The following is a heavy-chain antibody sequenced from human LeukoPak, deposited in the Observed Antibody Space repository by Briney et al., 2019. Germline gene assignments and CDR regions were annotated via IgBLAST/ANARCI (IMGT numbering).Heavy chain of an antibody. Sequence: PSETLSLTCTVSGGSISSGSCYWSWIRQPAGKGLEWIGRIYTSGSTNYNPSLKSRVTISVDTSKNQFSLKLSSVTAADTAVYYCASGPDSWSGWSDYWGQGTLVTVSS. CDR2: IYTSGST. CDR1: GGSISSGSCY. CDR3: ASGPDSWSGWSDY. J-gene: IGHJ4*02. D-gene: IGHD3-3*01. V-gene: IGHV4-61*02.